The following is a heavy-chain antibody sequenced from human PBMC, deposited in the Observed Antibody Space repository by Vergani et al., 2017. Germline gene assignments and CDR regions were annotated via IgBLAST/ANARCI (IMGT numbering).Heavy chain of an antibody. J-gene: IGHJ4*02. CDR2: IWHDGGNK. CDR3: ARRYCSGGSCYYIDY. CDR1: GFPFSDYG. V-gene: IGHV3-33*08. Sequence: QVQLVESGGGEVQPGRSLRLSCSAAGFPFSDYGVHWVRQAPGKGLEWVSVIWHDGGNKHFADSVAGRFAISRDDSKKTVYLEMTNLRAEDTAVYYCARRYCSGGSCYYIDYWGQGTLVTVSS. D-gene: IGHD2-15*01.